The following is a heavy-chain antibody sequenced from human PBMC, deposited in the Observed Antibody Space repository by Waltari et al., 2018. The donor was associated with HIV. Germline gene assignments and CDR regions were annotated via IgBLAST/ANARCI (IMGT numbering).Heavy chain of an antibody. D-gene: IGHD2-15*01. CDR2: IHSTGST. V-gene: IGHV4-59*01. Sequence: QLQLRESGPGLVKPLETLALNCSVSGGSITSYLWSWYRRPPGKGLEWIGYIHSTGSTNYNPSLKSRVTISVDTSKTVFSLQLNSVTAADTAIYYCARGIFGGNPGYWGRGTLITVS. CDR3: ARGIFGGNPGY. J-gene: IGHJ4*02. CDR1: GGSITSYL.